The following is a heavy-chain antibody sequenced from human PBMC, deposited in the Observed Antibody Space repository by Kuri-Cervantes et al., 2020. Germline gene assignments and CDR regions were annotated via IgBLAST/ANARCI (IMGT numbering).Heavy chain of an antibody. CDR1: GFTFSDYY. CDR2: ISSSSSYI. V-gene: IGHV3-11*03. D-gene: IGHD3-16*02. J-gene: IGHJ1*01. CDR3: ASFPSYRLGYFQH. Sequence: GGSLRLSCAASGFTFSDYYMSWIRQAPGKGLEWVSSISSSSSYIYYADSVKGRFTISRDNSKNTLYLQMNSLRAEDTAVYYCASFPSYRLGYFQHWGQGTLVTVSS.